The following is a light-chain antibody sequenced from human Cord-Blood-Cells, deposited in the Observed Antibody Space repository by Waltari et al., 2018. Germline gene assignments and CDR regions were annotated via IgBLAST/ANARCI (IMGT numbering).Light chain of an antibody. V-gene: IGLV2-8*01. CDR2: EVS. CDR1: SSDVGGYNY. J-gene: IGLJ2*01. Sequence: QSALTQPPSASGSPGQSVTISCTRTSSDVGGYNYVSWYQQHPGKAPKLMIYEVSKRPSGVPDRFSGSKSGNTASLTGSGLQAEDEADYYCSSYAGSNNFVVFGGGTKLTVL. CDR3: SSYAGSNNFVV.